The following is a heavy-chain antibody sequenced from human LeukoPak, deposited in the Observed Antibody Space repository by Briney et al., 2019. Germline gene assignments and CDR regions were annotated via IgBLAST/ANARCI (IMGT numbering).Heavy chain of an antibody. V-gene: IGHV4-4*07. CDR1: GGSIRSYY. CDR2: IYTTGTT. D-gene: IGHD1-26*01. J-gene: IGHJ4*02. Sequence: PSETLSLTCTVSGGSIRSYYWGWVRQPAGQGLEWIGRIYTTGTTDYNPSLKPRLTISIDTPKNQFSLRLTSVIAADTAVYYCARQGYTASYYFLDYWSQGTLVTVSS. CDR3: ARQGYTASYYFLDY.